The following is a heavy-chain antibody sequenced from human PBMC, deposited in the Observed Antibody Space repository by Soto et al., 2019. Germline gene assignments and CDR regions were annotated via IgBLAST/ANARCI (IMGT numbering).Heavy chain of an antibody. CDR3: AGGRKEKYYWQPFDY. V-gene: IGHV1-69*13. Sequence: SVKVSCKASGVTFSSYAISWVRQAPGQGLEWMGGIIPIFGTANYAQKFQGRVTITADESTSTAYMELSSLRSEDTAVYYCAGGRKEKYYWQPFDYWGQGTLVTVSS. CDR2: IIPIFGTA. J-gene: IGHJ4*02. D-gene: IGHD3-16*01. CDR1: GVTFSSYA.